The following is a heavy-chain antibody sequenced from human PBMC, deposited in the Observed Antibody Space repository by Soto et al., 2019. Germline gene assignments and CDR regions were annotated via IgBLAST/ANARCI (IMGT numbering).Heavy chain of an antibody. CDR3: ARGLILWFGELSRRGGYYYYMDV. CDR2: INDSGNI. V-gene: IGHV4-34*01. J-gene: IGHJ6*03. CDR1: GGSFSGYQ. Sequence: QVQLQQWGAGLLKPSETLSLTCAVYGGSFSGYQWTWIRQTPGKGLEWIGEINDSGNINYNPSLTIRVTILVDTAKKQISLKLSSVTAADTAVYYCARGLILWFGELSRRGGYYYYMDVWGKGTTVTVSS. D-gene: IGHD3-10*01.